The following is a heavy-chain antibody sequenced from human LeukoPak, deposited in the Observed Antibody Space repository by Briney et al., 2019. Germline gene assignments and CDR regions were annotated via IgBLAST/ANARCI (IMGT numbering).Heavy chain of an antibody. Sequence: PGGSLRLSCAASEFTFNNHWMSWVRQAPGKGLEWVANINEDGTEKDYADAVKGRFIISRDNAKNSLYLQMNSLRAEDTAVYSCARGGSYYGYWGQGTLVTVSS. CDR3: ARGGSYYGY. CDR2: INEDGTEK. CDR1: EFTFNNHW. D-gene: IGHD1-26*01. J-gene: IGHJ4*02. V-gene: IGHV3-7*05.